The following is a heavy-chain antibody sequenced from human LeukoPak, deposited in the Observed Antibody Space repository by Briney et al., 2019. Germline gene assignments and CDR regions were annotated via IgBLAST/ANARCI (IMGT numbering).Heavy chain of an antibody. CDR1: GFTFSSYA. CDR2: ISYDGSNK. V-gene: IGHV3-30*04. J-gene: IGHJ4*02. D-gene: IGHD3-3*01. Sequence: GGSLRLSCAAAGFTFSSYAMHWVRQAPGKGLEWVAVISYDGSNKYYADSVKGRFTISRDNSKNTLYLQMNSLRAEDTAVYYRARESYDFWSGYLGYFDYWGQGTLVTVSS. CDR3: ARESYDFWSGYLGYFDY.